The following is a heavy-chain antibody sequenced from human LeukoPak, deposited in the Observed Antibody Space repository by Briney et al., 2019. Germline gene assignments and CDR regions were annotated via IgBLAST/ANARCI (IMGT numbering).Heavy chain of an antibody. CDR1: GFTVSSNY. V-gene: IGHV3-53*01. D-gene: IGHD2-15*01. CDR3: ARDRCSGGSCYLDY. J-gene: IGHJ4*02. CDR2: IYSGGST. Sequence: GGSLRLSCAASGFTVSSNYMSWVRKAPGKGLEWGSVIYSGGSTYYADSVKGRFTISRDNSKNTLYLQMNSLRAEDTAVYYCARDRCSGGSCYLDYWGQGTLVTVSS.